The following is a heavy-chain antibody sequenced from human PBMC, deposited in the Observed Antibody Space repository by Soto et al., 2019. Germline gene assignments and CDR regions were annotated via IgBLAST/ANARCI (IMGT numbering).Heavy chain of an antibody. CDR1: EFTFSSYA. V-gene: IGHV3-23*01. CDR2: ISGSGVST. Sequence: GGSLRLSCAASEFTFSSYAMSWVRQAPGKGLEWVSSISGSGVSTYYADSVMGRFTISRDNSKNTLNLQMNSLRAEDTAVYYCARVVGYCSSTSCSNYYYKDVWGEGTTVTVSS. CDR3: ARVVGYCSSTSCSNYYYKDV. J-gene: IGHJ6*03. D-gene: IGHD2-2*03.